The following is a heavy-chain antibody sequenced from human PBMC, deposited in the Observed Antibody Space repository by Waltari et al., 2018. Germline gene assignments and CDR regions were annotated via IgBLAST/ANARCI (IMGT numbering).Heavy chain of an antibody. CDR3: ARGDIVIVPAADNWFDP. V-gene: IGHV7-4-1*02. CDR2: INTNTCKP. D-gene: IGHD2-15*01. CDR1: GYTFIKYG. J-gene: IGHJ5*02. Sequence: QVQLVQSGYEMKKPGASVKVSCKASGYTFIKYGVNWVRQAPGQGLAWMGWINTNTCKPTYAQGFTGRFVFSSDTSGNTAYRQISNLKTEDTAVYYCARGDIVIVPAADNWFDPWGQGTLFTVSS.